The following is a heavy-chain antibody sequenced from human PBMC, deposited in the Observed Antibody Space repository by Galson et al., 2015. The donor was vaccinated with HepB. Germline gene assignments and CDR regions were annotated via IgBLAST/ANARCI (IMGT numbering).Heavy chain of an antibody. J-gene: IGHJ3*02. D-gene: IGHD3-22*01. V-gene: IGHV3-21*01. CDR2: IISGSTNI. CDR3: ARDLLPWYDTSGYLIHGFDI. Sequence: SLRLSCAASGFILSSYNMNWVRQAPGKGLEWVSCIISGSTNIYYADSVKGRFTISRDNAKNSLFLQMNSLRVEDTAVYYCARDLLPWYDTSGYLIHGFDIWGQGTMVTVSS. CDR1: GFILSSYN.